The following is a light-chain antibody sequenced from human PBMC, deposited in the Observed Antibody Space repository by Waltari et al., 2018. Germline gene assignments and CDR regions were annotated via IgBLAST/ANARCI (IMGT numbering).Light chain of an antibody. J-gene: IGLJ2*01. CDR3: SSSTTGVVV. CDR1: SSDVGGSKY. V-gene: IGLV2-14*01. CDR2: EVS. Sequence: QSALTQPASVSGSPGQSITISCTGTSSDVGGSKYVSWYQQHPGKAPKLMIYEVSNRPSGISNRFSGPKSGTTASLTISGLQADDESDYYCSSSTTGVVVFGGGTKLTVL.